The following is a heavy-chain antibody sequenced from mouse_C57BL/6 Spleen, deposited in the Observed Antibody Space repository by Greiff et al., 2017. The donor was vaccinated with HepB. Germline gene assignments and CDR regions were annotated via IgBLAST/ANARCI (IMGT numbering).Heavy chain of an antibody. D-gene: IGHD2-2*01. Sequence: EVKLMESGGGLVKPGGSLKLSCAASGFTFSDYGMHWVRQAPEKGLEWVAYISSGSSTIYYADTVKGRFTISRDNAKNTLFLQMTSLRSEDTAMYYCARRGLYYGYDVGYAMDYWGQGTSVTVSS. CDR1: GFTFSDYG. J-gene: IGHJ4*01. CDR2: ISSGSSTI. V-gene: IGHV5-17*01. CDR3: ARRGLYYGYDVGYAMDY.